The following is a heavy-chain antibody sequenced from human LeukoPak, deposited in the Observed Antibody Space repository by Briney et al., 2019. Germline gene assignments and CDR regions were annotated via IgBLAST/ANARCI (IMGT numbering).Heavy chain of an antibody. V-gene: IGHV4-39*07. CDR3: ARALATMFFDY. CDR1: GDSISRSRYY. CDR2: IYYSGST. J-gene: IGHJ4*02. D-gene: IGHD5-12*01. Sequence: SETLSLTCTVSGDSISRSRYYWGWIRQPPGKGLEWIGSIYYSGSTYYNPSLKSRVTISVDTSKNQFSLRLSSVTAADTAVYYCARALATMFFDYWGQGTLVTVST.